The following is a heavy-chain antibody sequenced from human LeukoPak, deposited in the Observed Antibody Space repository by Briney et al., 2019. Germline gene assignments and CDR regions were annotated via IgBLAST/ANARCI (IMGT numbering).Heavy chain of an antibody. CDR3: AKSGDSSSWYNYYYYMDV. CDR2: ISWDGGST. CDR1: GFTFDDYA. J-gene: IGHJ6*03. D-gene: IGHD6-13*01. Sequence: GGSLRLSCAASGFTFDDYAMHWVRQAPGKGLEWVSLISWDGGSTYYADSVKGRFTISRDNSKNSLYLQMSSLRAEDTALYYCAKSGDSSSWYNYYYYMDVWGKGTTVTVSS. V-gene: IGHV3-43D*03.